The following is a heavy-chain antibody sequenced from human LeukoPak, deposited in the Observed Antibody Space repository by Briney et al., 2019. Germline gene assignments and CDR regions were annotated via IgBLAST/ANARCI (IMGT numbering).Heavy chain of an antibody. D-gene: IGHD1-14*01. CDR1: GLTFNEYA. Sequence: PGGSLTLACAPSGLTFNEYATCWVRHAPGKGLGWVSGISWNSGSIWYADSFKGRFTISRDNAKNSLYLRMTSLRTEDMALYYCAKGRTLNQDDAFDIWGQGTMVSVSS. CDR3: AKGRTLNQDDAFDI. J-gene: IGHJ3*02. V-gene: IGHV3-9*03. CDR2: ISWNSGSI.